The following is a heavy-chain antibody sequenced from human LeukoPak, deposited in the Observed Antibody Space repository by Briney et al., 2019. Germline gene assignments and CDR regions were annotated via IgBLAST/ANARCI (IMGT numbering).Heavy chain of an antibody. CDR2: IYTSGST. V-gene: IGHV4-4*07. J-gene: IGHJ4*02. D-gene: IGHD2-15*01. CDR3: ARDRHATSGGSCYDY. CDR1: GGSISSYY. Sequence: PSETLSLTCTVSGGSISSYYWSWIRQPAGKGLEWIGRIYTSGSTNYNPSLKSRVTMSVDTSKNQFSLKLSSVTAADTAVYYCARDRHATSGGSCYDYWGQGTLVTVSS.